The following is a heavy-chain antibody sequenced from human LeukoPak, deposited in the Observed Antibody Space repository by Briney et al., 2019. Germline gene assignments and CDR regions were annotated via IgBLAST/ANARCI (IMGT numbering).Heavy chain of an antibody. J-gene: IGHJ4*02. CDR3: ASTSLADY. CDR1: GGSISNYY. V-gene: IGHV4-59*01. CDR2: IYYSGST. Sequence: SETLSLTCTVSGGSISNYYWSWLRQPPGKGLEWIGYIYYSGSTNYNPSLKSRVTISVDTSKNQFSLKLTSVTAADTAVYYCASTSLADYWGQGTLVTVSS.